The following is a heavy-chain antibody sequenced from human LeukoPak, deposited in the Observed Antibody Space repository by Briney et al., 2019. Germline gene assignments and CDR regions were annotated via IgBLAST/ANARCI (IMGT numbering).Heavy chain of an antibody. Sequence: SETLSLTCTVSGGSISSSSYYWGWIRQPPGKGLEWIGSIYYSGSTYYNPSLKSRVTISVDTSKNQFSLKLSSVTAADTAVYYCTRQGSLGTSGYYYWGQGTLVTVSS. CDR1: GGSISSSSYY. CDR2: IYYSGST. CDR3: TRQGSLGTSGYYY. D-gene: IGHD3-22*01. J-gene: IGHJ4*02. V-gene: IGHV4-39*01.